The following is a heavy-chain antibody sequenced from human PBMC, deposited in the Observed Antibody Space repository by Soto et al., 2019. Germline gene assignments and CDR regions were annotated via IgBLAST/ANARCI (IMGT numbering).Heavy chain of an antibody. D-gene: IGHD2-15*01. V-gene: IGHV4-59*01. J-gene: IGHJ4*02. CDR3: ARGGWSLAS. Sequence: QVQLQESGPGLVKPSETLSLTCTVSGDSMTSYYWSWIRQPPGRRLEWIGYIYYSGSTNYNPSLKSRVNMSVDTSKNQFSLKLNSVTAADTAVYYCARGGWSLASWGQGTLVTVSS. CDR1: GDSMTSYY. CDR2: IYYSGST.